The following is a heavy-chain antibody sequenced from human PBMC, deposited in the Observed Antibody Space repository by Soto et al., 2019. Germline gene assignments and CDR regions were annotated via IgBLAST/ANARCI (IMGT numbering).Heavy chain of an antibody. V-gene: IGHV3-33*05. CDR1: GFTFRSYV. CDR2: TSYDGSNN. Sequence: QVHLVESGGGVVQPGTSLRLSCVGSGFTFRSYVIHWVRQAPGKGLEWVALTSYDGSNNFYGDSVKGRFTISRDNSRNTVELQMDSLRPEDTALYYCARWGTTGGLDVWGQGTLVSVSS. D-gene: IGHD3-16*01. CDR3: ARWGTTGGLDV. J-gene: IGHJ4*02.